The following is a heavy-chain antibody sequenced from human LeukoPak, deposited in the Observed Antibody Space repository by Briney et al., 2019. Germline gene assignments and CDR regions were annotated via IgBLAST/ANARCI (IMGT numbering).Heavy chain of an antibody. CDR1: GGSFSGYY. CDR3: ARKKPRWYFDL. Sequence: SETLSLTCAVYGGSFSGYYWSWIRQPPGKGLEWIGEINHSGSTNYNPSLKSRVTISVDTSKNQFSLKLSSVTAADTAVYYCARKKPRWYFDLWGRGTLATVSS. D-gene: IGHD1-14*01. V-gene: IGHV4-34*01. J-gene: IGHJ2*01. CDR2: INHSGST.